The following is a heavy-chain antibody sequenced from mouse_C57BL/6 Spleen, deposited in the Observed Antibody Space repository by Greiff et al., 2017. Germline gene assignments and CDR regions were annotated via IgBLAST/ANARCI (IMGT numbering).Heavy chain of an antibody. V-gene: IGHV1-52*01. D-gene: IGHD1-1*01. J-gene: IGHJ4*01. Sequence: QVQLQQPGAELVRPGSSVKLSCKASGYTFTSYWMHWVKQRPIQGLEWIGNIDPSDSETHYNQKFKDKATLTVDKSSSTAYMQLSSLTSEDSAVYYCARSHGDYYYGSSYAMDYWGQGTSVTVSS. CDR2: IDPSDSET. CDR1: GYTFTSYW. CDR3: ARSHGDYYYGSSYAMDY.